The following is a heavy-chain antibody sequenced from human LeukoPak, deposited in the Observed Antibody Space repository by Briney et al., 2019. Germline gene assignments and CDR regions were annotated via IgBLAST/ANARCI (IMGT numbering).Heavy chain of an antibody. Sequence: GGSLRLSCAASGFTFSSYAMSWVRQAPGKGLEWVSAISGSGGITYYADSVKGQFTISRDNSKNTLYLQMNCLRAEDTAVYYCAKGPPYCNGDCYSDYWGQGTLVTVSS. CDR2: ISGSGGIT. CDR1: GFTFSSYA. D-gene: IGHD2-21*02. V-gene: IGHV3-23*01. J-gene: IGHJ4*02. CDR3: AKGPPYCNGDCYSDY.